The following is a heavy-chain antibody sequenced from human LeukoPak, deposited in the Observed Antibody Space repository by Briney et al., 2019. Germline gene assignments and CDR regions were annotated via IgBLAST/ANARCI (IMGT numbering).Heavy chain of an antibody. Sequence: ASVKVSCKAFGYTFTSNYIHWVRQAPGQGPEWMGWINPDSGGTRYAQKFQGRVTMTRDTSISTAYMDLTRLTSDDTAVYYCASPTPWNHDVFSIWGQGTMVTVSS. V-gene: IGHV1-2*02. CDR1: GYTFTSNY. CDR3: ASPTPWNHDVFSI. D-gene: IGHD1-1*01. J-gene: IGHJ3*02. CDR2: INPDSGGT.